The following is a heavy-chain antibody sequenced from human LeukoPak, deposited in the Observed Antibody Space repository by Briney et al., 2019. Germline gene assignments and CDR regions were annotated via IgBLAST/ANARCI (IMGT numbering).Heavy chain of an antibody. D-gene: IGHD6-6*01. V-gene: IGHV3-13*01. CDR1: GFTFSSYD. CDR3: ARAPPYSSASWGYYGMDV. CDR2: IGIAGDT. Sequence: GGSLRLSCAASGFTFSSYDKHWVRQTTGKGLEWVSSIGIAGDTYYPGSVKGRFTISRENAKNSLYLQMNSLRAGDTAVYYCARAPPYSSASWGYYGMDVWGQGTTVTVSS. J-gene: IGHJ6*02.